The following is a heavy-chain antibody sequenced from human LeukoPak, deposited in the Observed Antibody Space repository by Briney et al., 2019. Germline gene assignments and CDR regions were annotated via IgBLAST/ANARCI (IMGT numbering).Heavy chain of an antibody. Sequence: SVKVSCEASGGTFSSYAISWVRQAPGQGLEWMGRIIPIFGTANYAQKFQGRVTITTDESTSTAYMELSSLRSEDTAVYYCARLKRDGYTYYFDYWGQGTLVTVSS. CDR3: ARLKRDGYTYYFDY. J-gene: IGHJ4*02. CDR2: IIPIFGTA. CDR1: GGTFSSYA. V-gene: IGHV1-69*05. D-gene: IGHD5-24*01.